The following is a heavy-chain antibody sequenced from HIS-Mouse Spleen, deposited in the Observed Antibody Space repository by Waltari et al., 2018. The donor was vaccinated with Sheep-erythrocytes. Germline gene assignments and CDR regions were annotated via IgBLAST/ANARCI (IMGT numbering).Heavy chain of an antibody. CDR2: ISSSSSYI. J-gene: IGHJ3*02. CDR3: ARDSSSSNAFDI. Sequence: EVQLVESGGGLVKPGGSLRLSCAASGFTFSSYSMNWVRQAPGKGLEWVSSISSSSSYIYYADSVKGRFTISRDNAKNSLYLQMNSLRAEDTAVYYCARDSSSSNAFDIWGQGTMVTVSS. V-gene: IGHV3-21*01. D-gene: IGHD6-6*01. CDR1: GFTFSSYS.